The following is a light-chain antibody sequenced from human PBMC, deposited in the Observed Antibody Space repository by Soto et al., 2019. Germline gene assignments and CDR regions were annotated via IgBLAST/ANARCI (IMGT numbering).Light chain of an antibody. CDR3: QQHNKWPLT. CDR2: GAS. CDR1: QSVNNN. Sequence: EIVLTQSPATLSVSLGERATLSCRASQSVNNNLAWYQQKPGQAPRLLIYGASARATGIPARFSGSGSGTDFTLTISSLQSEDFAVYYCQQHNKWPLTFGGGTKVEIK. J-gene: IGKJ4*01. V-gene: IGKV3-15*01.